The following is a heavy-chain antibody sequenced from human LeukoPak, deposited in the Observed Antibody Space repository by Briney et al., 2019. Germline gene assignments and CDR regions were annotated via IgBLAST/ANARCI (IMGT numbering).Heavy chain of an antibody. D-gene: IGHD3-22*01. V-gene: IGHV3-9*01. CDR3: AKEGGYYDSSGWVDY. Sequence: GGSLRLSCAASGFTFDDYAMHWVRQAPGKGLEWVSGISWNSGSIGYADSVKGRFTISRDNAKNSLYLQMNSLRAEDTALYYCAKEGGYYDSSGWVDYWGQGTLVTVSS. CDR2: ISWNSGSI. J-gene: IGHJ4*02. CDR1: GFTFDDYA.